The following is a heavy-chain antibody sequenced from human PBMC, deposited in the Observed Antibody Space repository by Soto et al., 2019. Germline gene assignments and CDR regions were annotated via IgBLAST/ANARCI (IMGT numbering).Heavy chain of an antibody. CDR1: RDSCSIYG. J-gene: IGHJ4*02. CDR2: VSYEGSSK. CDR3: AKDFSRRIAVSGPDS. Sequence: GGPRTLYCAACRDSCSIYGMHRVSQAPGKGLEWVAFVSYEGSSKYYADFVKGRFTVSRDNSQNTVFLHMNSLKADDTAIYYCAKDFSRRIAVSGPDSWGQGTLVTVSS. V-gene: IGHV3-30*02. D-gene: IGHD6-19*01.